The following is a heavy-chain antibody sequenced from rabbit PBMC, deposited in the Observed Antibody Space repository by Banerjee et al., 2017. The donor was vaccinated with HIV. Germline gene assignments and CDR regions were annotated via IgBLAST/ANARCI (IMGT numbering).Heavy chain of an antibody. J-gene: IGHJ4*01. CDR1: GFSFSTKYV. D-gene: IGHD6-1*01. CDR2: INTSSGNT. Sequence: QEQLEESGGDLVKPEGSLTLTCTASGFSFSTKYVMCWVRQAPGKGLEWIACINTSSGNTVYASWAKGRFTISRTSSTTVTLQMASLTGADTATYFCARNVGYAVDGDGYFKLWGPGTLVTVS. V-gene: IGHV1S45*01. CDR3: ARNVGYAVDGDGYFKL.